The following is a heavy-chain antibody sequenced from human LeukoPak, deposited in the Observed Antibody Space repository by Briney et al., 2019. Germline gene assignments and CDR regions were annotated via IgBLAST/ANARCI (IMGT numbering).Heavy chain of an antibody. CDR1: GGSISSGGYY. J-gene: IGHJ4*02. CDR3: ARTNYGGYLFDY. D-gene: IGHD5-12*01. CDR2: IYYSGST. Sequence: TLSLTCTVSGGSISSGGYYWSWIRQYPGQGLEWIGYIYYSGSTYYNPSLKSRVTISVDTSKNQFSLKLSSVTAADTAVYYCARTNYGGYLFDYWGQGALVTVSS. V-gene: IGHV4-31*03.